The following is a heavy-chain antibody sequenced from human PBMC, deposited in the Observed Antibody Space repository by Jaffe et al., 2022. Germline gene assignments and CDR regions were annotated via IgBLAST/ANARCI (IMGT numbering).Heavy chain of an antibody. D-gene: IGHD6-13*01. Sequence: QITLKESGPTLVKPTQTLTLTCTFSGFSLSTSGVGVGWIRQPPGKALEWLALIYWNDDKRYSPSLKSRLTITKDTSKNQVVLTMTNMDPVDTATYYCAHTLAAPPMYYFDYWGQGTLVTVSS. J-gene: IGHJ4*02. CDR3: AHTLAAPPMYYFDY. V-gene: IGHV2-5*01. CDR1: GFSLSTSGVG. CDR2: IYWNDDK.